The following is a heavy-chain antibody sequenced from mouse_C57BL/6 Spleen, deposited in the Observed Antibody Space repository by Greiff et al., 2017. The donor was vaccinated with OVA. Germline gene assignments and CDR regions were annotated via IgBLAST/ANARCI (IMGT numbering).Heavy chain of an antibody. J-gene: IGHJ4*01. CDR1: GYTFTSYW. V-gene: IGHV1-50*01. CDR2: IDPSDSYT. Sequence: QVQLQQPGAELVKPGASVKLSCKASGYTFTSYWMQWVKQRPGQGLEWIGEIDPSDSYTNYNQKFKGKATLTVDTSSSTAYMQLSSLTSEDSAVYYCASTTVVASGAMDYWGQGTSVTVSS. D-gene: IGHD1-1*01. CDR3: ASTTVVASGAMDY.